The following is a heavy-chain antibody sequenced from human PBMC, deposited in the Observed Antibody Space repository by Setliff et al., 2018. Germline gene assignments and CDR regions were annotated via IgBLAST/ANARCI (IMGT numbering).Heavy chain of an antibody. V-gene: IGHV1-2*04. CDR3: ARINFYVSSGYYYASDN. Sequence: ASVKVSCKTSAYTFSGYYIHWVRQAPGQGLQWMGWINPNIGDTNYAPKFQGWVTMTRDTSISTAYMELRSLRPDDTAVYYCARINFYVSSGYYYASDNWGQGTLVTVSS. CDR2: INPNIGDT. D-gene: IGHD3-22*01. CDR1: AYTFSGYY. J-gene: IGHJ4*02.